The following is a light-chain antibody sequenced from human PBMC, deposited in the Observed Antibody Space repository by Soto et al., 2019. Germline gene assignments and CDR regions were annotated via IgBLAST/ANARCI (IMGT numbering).Light chain of an antibody. V-gene: IGKV3-11*01. CDR1: QSVSNY. Sequence: EIVLTQSPGTLSFSPGERATLSCRASQSVSNYLAWYQQKPGQAPRLLIYAASNRATGIPARFSGSGSGTDFTLTISSLEPEDFAVYYCQQRSKWPLTFGPGTKVEIX. CDR2: AAS. CDR3: QQRSKWPLT. J-gene: IGKJ3*01.